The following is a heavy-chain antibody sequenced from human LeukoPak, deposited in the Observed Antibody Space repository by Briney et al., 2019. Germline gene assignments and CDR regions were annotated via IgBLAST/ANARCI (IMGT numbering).Heavy chain of an antibody. CDR3: ARDHHRQTPISFDP. J-gene: IGHJ5*02. CDR1: GYSFTGFY. CDR2: IIPSNGGT. V-gene: IGHV1-2*02. Sequence: AASVRVSCKASGYSFTGFYIHWVRQAPGQGLEWMGWIIPSNGGTDYAHNFQGRVTMTRDTSVSTAYMELSGLRFDDTAVYYCARDHHRQTPISFDPWGQGTLVTVYS.